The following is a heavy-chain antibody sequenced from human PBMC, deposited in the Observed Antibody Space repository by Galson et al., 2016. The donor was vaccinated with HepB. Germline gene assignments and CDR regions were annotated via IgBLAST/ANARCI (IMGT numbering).Heavy chain of an antibody. V-gene: IGHV3-15*07. CDR3: ADFYHWGSYPP. D-gene: IGHD3-16*02. CDR2: ILSKKDGGTA. CDR1: AGFNFNNAW. Sequence: PGLSCAAAAGFNFNNAWMNWVRQAPGKGPEWVARILSKKDGGTADYTASVKDRFIISRDDSEKKLYLQMNSLKIEDTAVYYCADFYHWGSYPPWGQGTLVTVSS. J-gene: IGHJ4*02.